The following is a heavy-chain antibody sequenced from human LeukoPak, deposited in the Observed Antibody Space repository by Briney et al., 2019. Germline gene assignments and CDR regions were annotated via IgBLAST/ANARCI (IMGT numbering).Heavy chain of an antibody. J-gene: IGHJ3*02. CDR3: VGYSIHSYDAFDI. D-gene: IGHD5-18*01. Sequence: KPSETLSLTCTVSGGPISSSSYYGGWIRQPPGKGLEWIGSIYYSGSTYYNPSLKSRVTISVDTSKNQFSLRLSSVTAADTAVYYCVGYSIHSYDAFDIWGQGTMVIVSS. CDR1: GGPISSSSYY. V-gene: IGHV4-39*07. CDR2: IYYSGST.